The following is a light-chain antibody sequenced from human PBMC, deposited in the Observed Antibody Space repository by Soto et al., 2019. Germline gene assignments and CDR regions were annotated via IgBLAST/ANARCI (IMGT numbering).Light chain of an antibody. J-gene: IGLJ3*02. CDR3: SAYVGSNYYWV. CDR2: EVS. CDR1: SSDVGGYNY. Sequence: QSALTQPPSASGSPGQSVTISCTGTSSDVGGYNYVTWYQQHPGKAPKLLICEVSKRPSGVSDRFSGSKSGNTASLTVSGIQAEDEADYYCSAYVGSNYYWVFGGGTKVTVL. V-gene: IGLV2-8*01.